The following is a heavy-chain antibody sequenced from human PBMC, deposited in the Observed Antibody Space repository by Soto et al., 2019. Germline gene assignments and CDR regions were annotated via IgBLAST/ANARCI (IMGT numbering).Heavy chain of an antibody. V-gene: IGHV3-23*01. D-gene: IGHD2-2*01. CDR2: ISGSGGST. CDR1: GFTFSSYA. J-gene: IGHJ4*02. CDR3: AKAAPRTDIVVVPAAMFFDY. Sequence: EVQLLESGGGLIQPGGSLRLSCAASGFTFSSYAMSWVRQAPGKGLGWVSAISGSGGSTYYADSVKGRFTISRDNSKNTLYLQMNSLRAEDTAVYYCAKAAPRTDIVVVPAAMFFDYWGQGTLVTVSS.